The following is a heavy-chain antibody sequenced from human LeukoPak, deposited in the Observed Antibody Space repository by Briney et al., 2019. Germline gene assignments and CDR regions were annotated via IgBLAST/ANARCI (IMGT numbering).Heavy chain of an antibody. CDR3: AREERDYYDSSGYYLSYFDY. Sequence: GGSLRLSCAASGFIFSSYSMNWVRQAPGKGLEWVSSISSSSTYIYYADSVKGRFTISRDNAKNSLYLQMNSLRAEDTAVYYCAREERDYYDSSGYYLSYFDYWGQGPLVTVSS. V-gene: IGHV3-21*01. CDR1: GFIFSSYS. J-gene: IGHJ4*02. D-gene: IGHD3-22*01. CDR2: ISSSSTYI.